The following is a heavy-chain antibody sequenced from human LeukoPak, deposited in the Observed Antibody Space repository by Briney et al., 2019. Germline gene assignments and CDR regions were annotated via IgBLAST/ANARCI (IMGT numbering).Heavy chain of an antibody. V-gene: IGHV3-23*01. J-gene: IGHJ4*02. CDR3: AKDTSIGKYCTNGVCSPFDY. D-gene: IGHD2-8*01. CDR1: GLTLSTFA. CDR2: ISDSGDYT. Sequence: GESLRLSCAASGLTLSTFAMSWVRQAPGQGLEWVSVISDSGDYTSYADSVRGRFTISRDNSRNTLHLQMISLRPEDTAVYYCAKDTSIGKYCTNGVCSPFDYWGQGTLVTVSS.